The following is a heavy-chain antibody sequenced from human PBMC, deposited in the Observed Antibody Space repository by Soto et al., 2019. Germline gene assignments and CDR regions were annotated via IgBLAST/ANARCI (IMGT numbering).Heavy chain of an antibody. D-gene: IGHD4-17*01. Sequence: SETLSLTCTVSGGSMDSYFWTWLRQPPGKRLEWIGRVHYSGSTSYNPSLNSRVTISVDTSKNQFYLSLTSVTAADTAVYYCARSRTTVTPSGFQHWGQGTLVTAPQ. J-gene: IGHJ1*01. V-gene: IGHV4-59*08. CDR3: ARSRTTVTPSGFQH. CDR1: GGSMDSYF. CDR2: VHYSGST.